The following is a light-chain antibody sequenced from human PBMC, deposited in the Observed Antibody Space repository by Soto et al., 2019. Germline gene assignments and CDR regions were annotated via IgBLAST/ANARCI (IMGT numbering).Light chain of an antibody. CDR2: EAT. J-gene: IGLJ1*01. Sequence: QSALTQPASVSGSPGQSITISCTGTSSDVGSYKHVSWYQQYPGKAPKLMIYEATKRPSWVSNRFSGSKSGNTASLTISGLQAEDEGDYYCSSYTSSSLYVFGGGTKVTVL. V-gene: IGLV2-14*02. CDR1: SSDVGSYKH. CDR3: SSYTSSSLYV.